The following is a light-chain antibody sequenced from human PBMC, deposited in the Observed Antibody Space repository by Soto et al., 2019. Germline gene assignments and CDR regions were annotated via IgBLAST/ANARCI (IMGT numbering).Light chain of an antibody. Sequence: QSVLTQPASVSGSPGQSITISCTGTSSDVGSYNLVSWYQQHPGKAPKLMIYEDNKRPSGLSNRFSGSKSGNTASLTISGLQAEDEADYYCCSYAGSSTSVFGGGTKLTVL. CDR3: CSYAGSSTSV. V-gene: IGLV2-23*01. CDR1: SSDVGSYNL. CDR2: EDN. J-gene: IGLJ2*01.